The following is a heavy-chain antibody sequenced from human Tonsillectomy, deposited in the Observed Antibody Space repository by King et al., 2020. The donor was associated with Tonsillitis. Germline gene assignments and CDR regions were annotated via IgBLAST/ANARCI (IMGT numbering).Heavy chain of an antibody. Sequence: VQLVESGGGLVQPGGSLRLSCAASGFTFSSYDIHGVRQATGKSLEWGSAIGTAGDTYYPGSVKGRFTISRENAKNSLYLQMNSLRAGDTAVYYCVRDGGGWGIDYWGQGTLVTVSS. CDR1: GFTFSSYD. D-gene: IGHD3-16*01. J-gene: IGHJ4*02. CDR2: IGTAGDT. CDR3: VRDGGGWGIDY. V-gene: IGHV3-13*01.